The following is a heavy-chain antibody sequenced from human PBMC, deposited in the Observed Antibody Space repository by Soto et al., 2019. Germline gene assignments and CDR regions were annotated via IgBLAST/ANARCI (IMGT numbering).Heavy chain of an antibody. CDR2: IILPFGTP. CDR1: GTTFSNFA. Sequence: QVRLAQSGAEVKKTGSSVKVSCEASGTTFSNFAIGWVRQAPGQGLEWMGGIILPFGTPNYAQKFQGRVTISADESRTTAYMELRGLRSEDTAVYYCVRGPDYEGYFDYWGQGTLVTVSS. CDR3: VRGPDYEGYFDY. V-gene: IGHV1-69*12. D-gene: IGHD3-22*01. J-gene: IGHJ4*02.